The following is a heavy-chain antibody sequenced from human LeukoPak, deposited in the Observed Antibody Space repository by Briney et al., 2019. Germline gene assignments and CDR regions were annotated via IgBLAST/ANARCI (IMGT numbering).Heavy chain of an antibody. CDR1: GGSISSSYSY. CDR3: ARHRRDYYGSGRMYYFDY. V-gene: IGHV4-39*01. D-gene: IGHD3-10*01. CDR2: IYYSGST. Sequence: SETLSLTCTVSGGSISSSYSYWGWIRQPPGKGLEWIGNIYYSGSTYYNPSLKSRVTISVDTSKNQFSLKLSSVTAADTAVYYCARHRRDYYGSGRMYYFDYWGQGTLVTVSS. J-gene: IGHJ4*02.